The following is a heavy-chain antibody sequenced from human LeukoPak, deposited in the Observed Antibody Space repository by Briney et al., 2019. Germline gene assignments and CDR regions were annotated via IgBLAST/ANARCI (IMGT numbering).Heavy chain of an antibody. Sequence: GGSLRLSCAASGFTFSSYGMHWVRQAPGKGLEWVAVIWYDGSNKYYADSVKGRFTISRDNSKNTLYLQMNSLRAEDTAVYYCAKDSVSSGSYFLDAFDIWGQGTMVTVSS. CDR2: IWYDGSNK. CDR3: AKDSVSSGSYFLDAFDI. V-gene: IGHV3-33*06. J-gene: IGHJ3*02. D-gene: IGHD1-26*01. CDR1: GFTFSSYG.